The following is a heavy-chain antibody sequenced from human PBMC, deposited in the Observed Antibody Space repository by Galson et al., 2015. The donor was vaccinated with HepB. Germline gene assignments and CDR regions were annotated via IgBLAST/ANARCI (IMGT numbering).Heavy chain of an antibody. CDR2: IIPIFGTA. Sequence: SVKVSCKASGGTFGSYAISWVRQAPGQGLEWMGGIIPIFGTANYAQKFQGRVTITADESTSTAYMELSSLRSEDTAVYYCARDTSIAELDYYYGMDVWGQGTTVTVSS. D-gene: IGHD6-6*01. CDR3: ARDTSIAELDYYYGMDV. V-gene: IGHV1-69*13. CDR1: GGTFGSYA. J-gene: IGHJ6*02.